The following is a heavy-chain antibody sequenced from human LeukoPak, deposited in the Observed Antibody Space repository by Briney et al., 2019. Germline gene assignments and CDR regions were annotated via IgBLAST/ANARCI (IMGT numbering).Heavy chain of an antibody. Sequence: PGGSLRLSCVASGFTLSGIYMSWVRHAHGGGLESVSVMYTAGSTTYADSVKGRITTSRDNSKNTLYLQMNSLRAEDTAVYFGAGGSSWPGLSYWGQGTLLTVSS. V-gene: IGHV3-53*01. CDR1: GFTLSGIY. D-gene: IGHD6-13*01. J-gene: IGHJ4*02. CDR2: MYTAGST. CDR3: AGGSSWPGLSY.